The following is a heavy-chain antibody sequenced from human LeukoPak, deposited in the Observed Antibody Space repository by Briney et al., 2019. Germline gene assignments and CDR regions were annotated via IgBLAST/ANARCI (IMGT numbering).Heavy chain of an antibody. CDR2: IIPIFGTA. CDR1: GGTFRSYA. D-gene: IGHD2-15*01. J-gene: IGHJ6*03. CDR3: AREKDCSGGSCYPLTRYYYYMDV. Sequence: SVKVSCKASGGTFRSYAISWVRQAPGQGLEWMGRIIPIFGTANYAQKFQGRVTITTDESTSTAYMELSSLRSEDTAVYYCAREKDCSGGSCYPLTRYYYYMDVWGKGTTVTVSS. V-gene: IGHV1-69*05.